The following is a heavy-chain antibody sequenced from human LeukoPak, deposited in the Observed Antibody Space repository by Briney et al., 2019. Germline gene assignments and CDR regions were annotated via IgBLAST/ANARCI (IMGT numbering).Heavy chain of an antibody. Sequence: GASVKVSCKASGYTFTNYVINWVRQATGQGVEWMGWMNPNSGNTDYAQKFQGRVTMTRNTSISTAYMELISLVSEDTAVYYCARGTGSWLRLTRWFDPWGQGTLVTVSS. V-gene: IGHV1-8*01. D-gene: IGHD5-12*01. J-gene: IGHJ5*02. CDR1: GYTFTNYV. CDR2: MNPNSGNT. CDR3: ARGTGSWLRLTRWFDP.